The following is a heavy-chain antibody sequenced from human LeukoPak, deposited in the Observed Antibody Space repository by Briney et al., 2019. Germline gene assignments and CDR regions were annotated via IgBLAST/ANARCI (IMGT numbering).Heavy chain of an antibody. Sequence: GGSLRLSCAASGSAVRTSGMGWGPRAPGKGREWVASLQDDGSHQSYVDSAKGRFTISRENAKNSLFLQMSSLRVEDTAVYYCARDLSSRDAYWGQGTPVTVSS. CDR1: GSAVRTSG. CDR3: ARDLSSRDAY. CDR2: LQDDGSHQ. J-gene: IGHJ4*02. D-gene: IGHD6-13*01. V-gene: IGHV3-7*03.